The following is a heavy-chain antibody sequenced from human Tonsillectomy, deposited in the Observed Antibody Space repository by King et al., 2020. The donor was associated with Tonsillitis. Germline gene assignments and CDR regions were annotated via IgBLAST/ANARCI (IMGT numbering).Heavy chain of an antibody. CDR2: MNPNSGST. CDR1: GYTFTSHE. CDR3: ARQFLNSGHYYYYGLDV. D-gene: IGHD5-12*01. V-gene: IGHV1-8*01. J-gene: IGHJ6*02. Sequence: VQLVESGAEVKKPGASVKVSCEASGYTFTSHEITWVRHVTGQGLEYMGWMNPNSGSTGYTQKFQVRVTMTRDTSISTAYMELSSLRSEDTAVYNCARQFLNSGHYYYYGLDVWGQGTTVIVSS.